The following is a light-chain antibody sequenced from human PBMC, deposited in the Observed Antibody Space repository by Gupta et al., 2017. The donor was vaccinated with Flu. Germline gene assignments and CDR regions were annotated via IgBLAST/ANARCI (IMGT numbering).Light chain of an antibody. CDR1: QSVDFN. CDR3: QQYNNWPPLT. CDR2: RAS. V-gene: IGKV3-15*01. J-gene: IGKJ5*01. Sequence: EIVMTQSPATLSVSPGERATLSCRASQSVDFNLAWYQQKPGQAPGLLIYRASIRATGIPARFSGSGSGTEFTLTISSLQSEDFAVYYCQQYNNWPPLTFGQGTRVDIK.